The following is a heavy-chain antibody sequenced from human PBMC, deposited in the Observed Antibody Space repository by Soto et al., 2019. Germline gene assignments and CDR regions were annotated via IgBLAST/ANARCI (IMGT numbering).Heavy chain of an antibody. Sequence: QVQLVQSGAEVKKPGSSVKVSCKASGGTFNSYAISWVRQAPGQGLEWMGGIIPIFGTADYAQKFQGRVTITAVESTSTAYMELRSLRSEDTAVYHCASHYDRGGYYYRGLDYWGQGTLVTVAA. CDR3: ASHYDRGGYYYRGLDY. D-gene: IGHD3-22*01. J-gene: IGHJ4*02. CDR1: GGTFNSYA. CDR2: IIPIFGTA. V-gene: IGHV1-69*12.